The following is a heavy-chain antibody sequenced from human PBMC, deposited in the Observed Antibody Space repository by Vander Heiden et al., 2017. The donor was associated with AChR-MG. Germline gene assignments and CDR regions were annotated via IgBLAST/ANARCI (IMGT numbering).Heavy chain of an antibody. Sequence: QVQLVESGGGVVQPGRSLRLSCEASGFTFSTYSIHWVRQAPGKGLEWMAVISFDANSKYYADSVKGRFTISRDNSKNTLYLQMNSLRAEDTAVYYCARGTGTRSLLVAFDIWGQGTMVTVSS. D-gene: IGHD1-1*01. J-gene: IGHJ3*02. V-gene: IGHV3-30-3*01. CDR3: ARGTGTRSLLVAFDI. CDR1: GFTFSTYS. CDR2: ISFDANSK.